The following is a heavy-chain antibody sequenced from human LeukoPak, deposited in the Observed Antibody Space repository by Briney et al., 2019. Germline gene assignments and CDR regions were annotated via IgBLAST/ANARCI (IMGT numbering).Heavy chain of an antibody. J-gene: IGHJ2*01. D-gene: IGHD6-19*01. V-gene: IGHV3-21*01. Sequence: PGGSLRLSCAASGFTFSSYSMNWVRQAPGKGLEWVSSISSSSSYIYYADSVKGRFTISRDNAKNSLYLQMNSLRAEDTAVYYCARDGGSSGWFFYWYFDLWGRGTLVTVSS. CDR2: ISSSSSYI. CDR1: GFTFSSYS. CDR3: ARDGGSSGWFFYWYFDL.